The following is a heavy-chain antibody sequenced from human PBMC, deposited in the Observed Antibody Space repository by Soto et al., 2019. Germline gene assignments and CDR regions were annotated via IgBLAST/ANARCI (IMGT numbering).Heavy chain of an antibody. J-gene: IGHJ4*02. CDR1: GGSFSGYY. CDR3: ARMISSSWYY. CDR2: INHSGST. Sequence: SETLSLTCAVYGGSFSGYYWSWIRQPPGKGLEWIGEINHSGSTNYNPSLKSRVTISVDTSKNQFSLKLSSVTAADTAVYYCARMISSSWYYWGQGTLVTVSS. V-gene: IGHV4-34*01. D-gene: IGHD6-13*01.